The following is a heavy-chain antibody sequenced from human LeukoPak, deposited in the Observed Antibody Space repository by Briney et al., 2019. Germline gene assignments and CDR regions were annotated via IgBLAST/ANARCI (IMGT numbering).Heavy chain of an antibody. CDR1: GFTFSNAW. CDR3: TTDKGTHY. V-gene: IGHV3-15*01. Sequence: GGSLRLSCAASGFTFSNAWMTWVRQAIGKGTDRIGRIKSRTDGGTTDHAAPVKGRFTISRDDSENTLYLQMNSLKTEDTAIYYCTTDKGTHYWGQGTLVTVSS. J-gene: IGHJ4*02. CDR2: IKSRTDGGTT. D-gene: IGHD1-1*01.